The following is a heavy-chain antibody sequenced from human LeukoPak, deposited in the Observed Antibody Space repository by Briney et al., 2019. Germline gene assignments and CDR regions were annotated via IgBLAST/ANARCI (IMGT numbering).Heavy chain of an antibody. D-gene: IGHD4-17*01. V-gene: IGHV4-59*01. CDR1: GGSISSYY. Sequence: SETLSLTCTVSGGSISSYYWSWIQQPPGKGLEWIGYIYYSGSTNYNPSLKSRVTISVDTSKNQFSLKLSSVTAADTAVYYCAREGYGDYLDYWGQGTLVTVSS. J-gene: IGHJ4*02. CDR3: AREGYGDYLDY. CDR2: IYYSGST.